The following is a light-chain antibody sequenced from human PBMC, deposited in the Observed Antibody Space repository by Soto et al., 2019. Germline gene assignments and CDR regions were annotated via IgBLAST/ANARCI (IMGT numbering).Light chain of an antibody. J-gene: IGLJ1*01. CDR1: SSDVGSYNL. V-gene: IGLV2-23*02. CDR3: CSYAGSSTPYV. Sequence: QSVLTQPASVSGSPGQSITISCTGTSSDVGSYNLVSWYQQHPGKAPKLMIYEVSKRPSGVSNCFSGSKSGNTASLTISGLQAEDEADYYCCSYAGSSTPYVFGTGTKLTVL. CDR2: EVS.